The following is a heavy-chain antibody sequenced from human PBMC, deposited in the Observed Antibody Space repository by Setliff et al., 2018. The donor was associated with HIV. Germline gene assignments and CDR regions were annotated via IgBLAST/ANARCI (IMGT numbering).Heavy chain of an antibody. V-gene: IGHV3-13*01. CDR2: IGTGGDT. CDR3: ARDWASAGYCSGGSCYAFDI. CDR1: GFRFRSYG. Sequence: GSLRLSCAASGFRFRSYGMHWVRQVTGEGLEWVSAIGTGGDTYYADSVKGRFTISRDNAKNTLYLQMNSLRAEDTAVYYCARDWASAGYCSGGSCYAFDIWGQGTMVTVSS. J-gene: IGHJ3*02. D-gene: IGHD2-15*01.